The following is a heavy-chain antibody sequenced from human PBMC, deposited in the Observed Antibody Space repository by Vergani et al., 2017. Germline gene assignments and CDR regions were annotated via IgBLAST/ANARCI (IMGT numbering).Heavy chain of an antibody. CDR3: ARRSGGYYSGGKVHPLRTAFDV. CDR2: ISASGNA. Sequence: QVQLQASGPGRVKPSQTLSLTCTMSGGSISAGYFWSWIRQPAGKGLEWLGHISASGNASHSPSLKTRVSMSVDTSKNQFSLTVTSVTAAHTAIYFCARRSGGYYSGGKVHPLRTAFDVWGHGTVVTVSS. CDR1: GGSISAGYF. J-gene: IGHJ3*01. V-gene: IGHV4-61*02. D-gene: IGHD2-15*01.